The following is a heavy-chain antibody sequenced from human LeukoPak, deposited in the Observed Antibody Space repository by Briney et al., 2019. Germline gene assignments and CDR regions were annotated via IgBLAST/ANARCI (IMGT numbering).Heavy chain of an antibody. D-gene: IGHD2-8*01. V-gene: IGHV3-23*01. CDR3: TKDKEDIVLMVFALSGYYLDY. Sequence: PGGSLRLSCAASGFTFSNFAMSWVRLAPGKGLEWVSVITSNGGHTYYADSVKGRFTISRDNSKNTLYLQMNSLRAEDTAVYYCTKDKEDIVLMVFALSGYYLDYWGQGTLVTVSP. CDR1: GFTFSNFA. CDR2: ITSNGGHT. J-gene: IGHJ4*02.